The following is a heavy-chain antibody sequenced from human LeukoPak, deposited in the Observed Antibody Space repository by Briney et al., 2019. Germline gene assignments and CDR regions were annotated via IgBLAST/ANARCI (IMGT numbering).Heavy chain of an antibody. CDR2: ISGSGGST. CDR3: AKDLGWRWLQFGFDY. J-gene: IGHJ4*02. CDR1: GFTFSNYA. D-gene: IGHD5-24*01. V-gene: IGHV3-23*01. Sequence: GGSLRLSCAASGFTFSNYAMSWVRQAPGKGLEWVSAISGSGGSTYYADSVKGRFTISRDNSKNTLYLQMNSLRAEDTAVYYCAKDLGWRWLQFGFDYWGQGTLVTVSS.